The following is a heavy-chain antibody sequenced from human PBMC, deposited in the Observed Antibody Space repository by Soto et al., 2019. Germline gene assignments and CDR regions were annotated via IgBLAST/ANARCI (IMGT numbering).Heavy chain of an antibody. CDR3: ARVKSGSYDWFDP. D-gene: IGHD3-10*01. Sequence: PGGSLRLSCAASGFTFGNYWMHWVRQAPGKGLMWVSRINTDGSRTTYADSVKGRFAISRDNAKNTVYLQMNSLRAGDTAVYYCARVKSGSYDWFDPWGQGTLVTVSS. J-gene: IGHJ5*02. CDR2: INTDGSRT. CDR1: GFTFGNYW. V-gene: IGHV3-74*01.